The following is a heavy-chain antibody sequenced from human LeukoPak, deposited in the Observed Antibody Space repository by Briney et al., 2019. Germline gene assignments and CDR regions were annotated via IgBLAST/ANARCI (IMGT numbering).Heavy chain of an antibody. CDR2: INHSGST. CDR1: GGSISSYY. J-gene: IGHJ3*02. V-gene: IGHV4-34*01. Sequence: SETLSLTCTVSGGSISSYYWSWIRQPPGKGLEWIGEINHSGSTNYNPSLKSRVTISVDTSKNQFSLKLSSVTAADTAVYYCARDLRGAFDIWGQGTMVTVSS. CDR3: ARDLRGAFDI.